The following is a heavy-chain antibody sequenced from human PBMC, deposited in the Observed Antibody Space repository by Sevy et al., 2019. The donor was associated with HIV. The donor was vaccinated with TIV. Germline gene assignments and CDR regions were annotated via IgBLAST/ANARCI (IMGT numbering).Heavy chain of an antibody. CDR2: IDSRSSNI. Sequence: GGSLRLSCAASGFTFSSYSMNWVRQAPGKGLEWLSYIDSRSSNIYYADSVKGRFTVSRDNAKNALYVQMNSLRGEDTAVYYCARDGGYTDQGMDVWGQGTTVTVSS. D-gene: IGHD3-16*01. J-gene: IGHJ6*02. CDR3: ARDGGYTDQGMDV. V-gene: IGHV3-48*01. CDR1: GFTFSSYS.